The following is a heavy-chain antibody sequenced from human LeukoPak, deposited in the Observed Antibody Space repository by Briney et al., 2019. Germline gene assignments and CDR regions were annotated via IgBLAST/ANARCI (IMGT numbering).Heavy chain of an antibody. CDR1: GFTFGDYA. CDR3: TRDPRTRGYSYGYGLTLFDY. CDR2: IRSKAYGGTT. Sequence: GGSLRLSCTASGFTFGDYAMSWFRQAPGKGLEWVGFIRSKAYGGTTEYAASVKGRFTISRDDSKSIAYLQMNSLKTEDTAVYYCTRDPRTRGYSYGYGLTLFDYWGQGTLVTVSS. D-gene: IGHD5-18*01. J-gene: IGHJ4*02. V-gene: IGHV3-49*03.